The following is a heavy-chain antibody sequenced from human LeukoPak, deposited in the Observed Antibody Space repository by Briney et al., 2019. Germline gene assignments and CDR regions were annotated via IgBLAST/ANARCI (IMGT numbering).Heavy chain of an antibody. Sequence: KPSETLSLTCTVSGGSISTYYWSWIRQPPGKGLEWIGYVYYSGATNYNPSLKSRVTISLDTSKNQFSLRLNSVTAADTAVYYCARRVAVTGIYCFDHWGQGTPVTVSS. D-gene: IGHD6-19*01. CDR2: VYYSGAT. CDR3: ARRVAVTGIYCFDH. V-gene: IGHV4-59*08. CDR1: GGSISTYY. J-gene: IGHJ4*02.